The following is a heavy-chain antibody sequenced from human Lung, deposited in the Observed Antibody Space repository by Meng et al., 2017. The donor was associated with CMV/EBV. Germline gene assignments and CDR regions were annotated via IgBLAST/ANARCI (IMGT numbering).Heavy chain of an antibody. Sequence: GSMNSGDYYWSWIRQPTGKGLEWIGSISYSGTTYYNPSLKSRITMSAETSKNQFSLRLSSVTAADTAVYFCARDHYYYSSGYNWFDPWGQGTLVTVSS. CDR2: ISYSGTT. V-gene: IGHV4-30-4*08. CDR1: GSMNSGDYY. D-gene: IGHD3-22*01. J-gene: IGHJ5*02. CDR3: ARDHYYYSSGYNWFDP.